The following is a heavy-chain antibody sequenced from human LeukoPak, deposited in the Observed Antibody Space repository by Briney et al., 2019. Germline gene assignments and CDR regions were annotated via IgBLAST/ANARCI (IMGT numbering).Heavy chain of an antibody. CDR3: ARDSGYNLNIGYFDH. CDR2: INPSGGTT. CDR1: GYTFTSYY. Sequence: ASVKVSCKASGYTFTSYYMHWVRQAPGQGLEWMGMINPSGGTTSYAQKFQGRVTMTRDTSTSTVYMELSSLRSEDTAVYYCARDSGYNLNIGYFDHWGQGTLFSVPS. D-gene: IGHD3-22*01. J-gene: IGHJ1*01. V-gene: IGHV1-46*01.